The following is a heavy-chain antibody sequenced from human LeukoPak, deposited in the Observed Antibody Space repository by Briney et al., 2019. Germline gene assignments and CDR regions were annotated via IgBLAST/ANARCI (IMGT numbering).Heavy chain of an antibody. Sequence: GASVKVSCKASGYTFASYGISWVRQAPGQGLEWLGWISAYNGNTNYAQKLQGRVTMTTDTSTSTAYMELRSLRSDNTAVYYCARVVTIFGVVIIPTTSPFDYWGQGTLVTVSS. D-gene: IGHD3-3*01. J-gene: IGHJ4*02. CDR2: ISAYNGNT. CDR1: GYTFASYG. V-gene: IGHV1-18*01. CDR3: ARVVTIFGVVIIPTTSPFDY.